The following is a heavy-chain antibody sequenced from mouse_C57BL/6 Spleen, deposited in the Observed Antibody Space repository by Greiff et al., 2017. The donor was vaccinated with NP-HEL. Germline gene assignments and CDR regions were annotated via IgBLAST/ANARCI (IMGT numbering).Heavy chain of an antibody. CDR2: ISDGGSYT. D-gene: IGHD4-1*01. CDR3: ARDRTGTALWFAY. Sequence: EVKVEESGGGLVKPGGSLKLSCAASGFTFSSYAMSWVRQTPEKRLEWVATISDGGSYTYYPDNVKGRFTISRDNAKNNLYLQMSHLKSEDTAMYYCARDRTGTALWFAYWGQGTLVTVSA. J-gene: IGHJ3*01. CDR1: GFTFSSYA. V-gene: IGHV5-4*01.